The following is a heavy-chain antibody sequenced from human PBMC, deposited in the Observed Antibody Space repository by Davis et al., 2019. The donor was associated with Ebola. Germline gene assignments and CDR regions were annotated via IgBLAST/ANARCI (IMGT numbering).Heavy chain of an antibody. Sequence: HTGGSLRLSCTASGSTFSRYGMHWVRHAPGKGLVWVARISSVETTRSYADSVKGRFTISRDNAKNTLFLQMNSLRAEDTAVYYCARDGENYSDLAYWGQGTLVTVP. CDR3: ARDGENYSDLAY. CDR1: GSTFSRYG. J-gene: IGHJ4*02. V-gene: IGHV3-74*01. CDR2: ISSVETTR. D-gene: IGHD3-10*01.